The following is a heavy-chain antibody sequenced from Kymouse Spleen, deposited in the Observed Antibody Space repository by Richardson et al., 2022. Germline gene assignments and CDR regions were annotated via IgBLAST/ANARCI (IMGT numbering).Heavy chain of an antibody. CDR1: GGSFSGYY. CDR2: INHSGST. V-gene: IGHV4-34*01. Sequence: QVQLQQWGAGLLKPSETLSLTCAVYGGSFSGYYWSWIRQPPGKGLEWIGEINHSGSTNYNPSLKSRVTISVDTSKNQFSLKLSSVTAADTAVYYCARWRFGELLYFDYWGQGTLVTVSS. J-gene: IGHJ4*02. D-gene: IGHD3-10*01. CDR3: ARWRFGELLYFDY.